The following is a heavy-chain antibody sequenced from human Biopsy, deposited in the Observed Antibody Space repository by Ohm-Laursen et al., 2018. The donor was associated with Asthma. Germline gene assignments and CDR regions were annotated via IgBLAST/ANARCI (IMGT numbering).Heavy chain of an antibody. D-gene: IGHD1/OR15-1a*01. J-gene: IGHJ4*02. CDR1: GFTFSNFW. CDR3: VRDLSGEQDF. Sequence: SLRLSCAASGFTFSNFWMSWVRQAPGKGLEWVANINLDGREKYNVDSVKGRFNISRDNAGNSLYLQMNNLTAEDTAMYYCVRDLSGEQDFWGQGALVTVSS. V-gene: IGHV3-7*01. CDR2: INLDGREK.